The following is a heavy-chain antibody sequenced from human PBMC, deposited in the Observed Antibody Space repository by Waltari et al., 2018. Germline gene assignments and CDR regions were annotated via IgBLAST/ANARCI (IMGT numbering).Heavy chain of an antibody. D-gene: IGHD4-17*01. CDR2: IKSNTVGGTT. CDR1: GFTFSDAW. CDR3: ATEFYGAYNF. Sequence: EVQLVESVGGLVKPGGSLRLSCTASGFTFSDAWLSWVRQAPGKGLEWVGRIKSNTVGGTTDFAAPVNGRFTMSRDDSKATLFLQMSSLKTEDTAVYFCATEFYGAYNFWGQGTLVTVSP. J-gene: IGHJ4*02. V-gene: IGHV3-15*01.